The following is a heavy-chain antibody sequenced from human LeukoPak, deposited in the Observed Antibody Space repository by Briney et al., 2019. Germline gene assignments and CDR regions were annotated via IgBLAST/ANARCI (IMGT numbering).Heavy chain of an antibody. CDR2: ISGSGGST. V-gene: IGHV3-23*01. Sequence: GGSLRLSCAASGFTFSSYAMSWVRQAPGKGLEWVSAISGSGGSTYCADSVKGRFTISRDNSKNTLYLQMNSLRAEDTAVYYCAKSSDIVATEEGLGAFDIWGQGTMVTVSS. CDR3: AKSSDIVATEEGLGAFDI. CDR1: GFTFSSYA. D-gene: IGHD5-12*01. J-gene: IGHJ3*02.